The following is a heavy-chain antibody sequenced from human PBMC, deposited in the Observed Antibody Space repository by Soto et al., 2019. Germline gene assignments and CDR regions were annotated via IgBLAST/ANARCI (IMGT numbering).Heavy chain of an antibody. CDR2: NNIGNGNT. CDR1: GYTFTSYA. CDR3: AREPLCGGVCYDHWFDP. Sequence: QVQLVQSGAEVKKPGASVTVSCKTSGYTFTSYAIHWVRQAPGQGLEWMGWNNIGNGNTKYSLKFQGRVTLTRDPSARPAYVYLRRLGSEDTDVSYCAREPLCGGVCYDHWFDPWGQGTLVTVSS. J-gene: IGHJ5*02. V-gene: IGHV1-3*04. D-gene: IGHD2-21*02.